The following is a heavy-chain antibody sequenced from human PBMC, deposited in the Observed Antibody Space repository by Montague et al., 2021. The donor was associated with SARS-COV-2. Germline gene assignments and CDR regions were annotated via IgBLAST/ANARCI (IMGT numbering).Heavy chain of an antibody. J-gene: IGHJ6*02. CDR1: GDSISGYY. CDR2: IFRSGAT. Sequence: SETLSLTCTVSGDSISGYYWSWIRQPPGMGLEWIGYIFRSGATNYNPPLKSRVIISLDTSESQFSLRLSSVTAADTAIYYCARTSRGSRYFYGVDVWGQGTTVTVSS. D-gene: IGHD3-10*01. V-gene: IGHV4-59*01. CDR3: ARTSRGSRYFYGVDV.